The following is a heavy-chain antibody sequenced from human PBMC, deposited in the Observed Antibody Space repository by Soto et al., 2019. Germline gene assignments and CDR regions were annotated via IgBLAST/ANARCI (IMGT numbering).Heavy chain of an antibody. CDR1: GFTFSSYS. CDR3: ARDQPGYSYGYGLGY. J-gene: IGHJ4*02. Sequence: EVQLVESGGGLVKPGGSLRLSCAASGFTFSSYSMNWVRQAPGKGLELVSSISSSSSYIYYADSVKDRFTISRDNAKNSLYLQMNSLRAEDTAVYYCARDQPGYSYGYGLGYWGQGTLVTVSS. D-gene: IGHD5-18*01. V-gene: IGHV3-21*01. CDR2: ISSSSSYI.